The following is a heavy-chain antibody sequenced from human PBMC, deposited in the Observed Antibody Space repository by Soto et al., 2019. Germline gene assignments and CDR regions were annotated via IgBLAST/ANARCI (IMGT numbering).Heavy chain of an antibody. V-gene: IGHV3-21*01. J-gene: IGHJ4*02. Sequence: GGSLRLSCAASGFTFSSYSMNWVRQAPGKGLEWVSSISSSSSYIYYADSVKGRFTISRDNAKNSLYLQMNSLRAEDTAVYYCARAGSKMSFFDYWGQGTLVTVSS. CDR3: ARAGSKMSFFDY. CDR1: GFTFSSYS. CDR2: ISSSSSYI.